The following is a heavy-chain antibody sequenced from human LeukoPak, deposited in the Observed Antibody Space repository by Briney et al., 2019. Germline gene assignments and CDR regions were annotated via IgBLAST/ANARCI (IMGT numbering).Heavy chain of an antibody. CDR3: ARGEYSSSWYPDAFDI. V-gene: IGHV5-51*01. CDR1: GYSFTSYW. J-gene: IGHJ3*02. Sequence: GESLKISCKGSGYSFTSYWIGWVRQTPGKGLEWMGIIYPGDSDTRYSPSFQGQVTISADKSISTAYLQWSSLKASDTAMYYCARGEYSSSWYPDAFDIWGQGTMVTVSS. D-gene: IGHD6-13*01. CDR2: IYPGDSDT.